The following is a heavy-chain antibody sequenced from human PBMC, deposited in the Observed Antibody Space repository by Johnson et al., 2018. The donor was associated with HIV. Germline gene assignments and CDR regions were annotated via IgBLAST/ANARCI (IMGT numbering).Heavy chain of an antibody. V-gene: IGHV3-30*03. CDR1: GFTFSNAW. CDR2: ISYDGSNK. J-gene: IGHJ3*02. CDR3: ARDGIGRGIVGANDAFDI. D-gene: IGHD1-26*01. Sequence: QVQLVESGGGLVKPGGSLRLSCAASGFTFSNAWMNWVRQAPGKGLEWVAVISYDGSNKYYADSVKGRFTISRDNSKNTLYLQMNSLRAEDTAVYYCARDGIGRGIVGANDAFDIWGQGTMVTVSS.